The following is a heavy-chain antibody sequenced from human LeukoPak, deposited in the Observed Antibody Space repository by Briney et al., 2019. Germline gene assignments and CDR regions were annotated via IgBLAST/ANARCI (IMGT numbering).Heavy chain of an antibody. D-gene: IGHD6-19*01. CDR1: GFTFSNYA. CDR2: VNPSGGAT. V-gene: IGHV3-23*01. J-gene: IGHJ4*02. CDR3: AKAVSHSYFDY. Sequence: GGSLRLSCAASGFTFSNYAMNWVRQAPGRGLEWVSAVNPSGGATYYADSVKGRFTISRDNSKNTLYLQMNSLRADDTAVYFCAKAVSHSYFDYWGQGTLVTVSS.